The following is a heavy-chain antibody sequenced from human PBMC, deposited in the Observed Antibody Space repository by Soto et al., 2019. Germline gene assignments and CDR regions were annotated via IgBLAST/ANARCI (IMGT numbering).Heavy chain of an antibody. CDR1: GYSISSSNW. J-gene: IGHJ5*02. V-gene: IGHV4-28*01. CDR2: IYYSGTT. CDR3: ARLGAYYQSLDP. Sequence: SETLSLTCAVSGYSISSSNWWGWIRQPPGKGLEWIGYIYYSGTTYYNPSLKSRVTISLETSKSQFSLRLSSVTAADTAVYYCARLGAYYQSLDPWGPGTLVTVSS. D-gene: IGHD2-21*01.